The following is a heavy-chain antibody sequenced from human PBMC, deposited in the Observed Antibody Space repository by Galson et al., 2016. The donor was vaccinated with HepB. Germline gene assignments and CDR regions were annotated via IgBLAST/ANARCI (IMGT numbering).Heavy chain of an antibody. Sequence: TLSLTCTVSGGSISSGSYYWSWIRQPAGKGLEWIGRIYTSGSTNYNPSLKSRVTISVDTSKNQFSLKLSSVTAADTAVYYCARDGRGWYGLVEGYGMDVWGKGTTVTVSS. D-gene: IGHD6-19*01. CDR1: GGSISSGSYY. CDR2: IYTSGST. J-gene: IGHJ6*04. V-gene: IGHV4-61*02. CDR3: ARDGRGWYGLVEGYGMDV.